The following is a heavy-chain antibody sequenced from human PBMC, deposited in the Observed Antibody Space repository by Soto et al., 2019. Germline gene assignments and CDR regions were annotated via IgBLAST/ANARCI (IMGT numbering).Heavy chain of an antibody. V-gene: IGHV4-30-4*01. CDR3: AREDYGGNSGDY. CDR1: GGSISSGDYY. Sequence: PSETLSLTCTVSGGSISSGDYYWSWIRQPPGKGLEWIGYIYYSGSTYYNPSLKSRVTISVDTSKNQFSLKLSSVTAADTAVYYCAREDYGGNSGDYWGQGTLVTVSS. D-gene: IGHD4-17*01. CDR2: IYYSGST. J-gene: IGHJ4*02.